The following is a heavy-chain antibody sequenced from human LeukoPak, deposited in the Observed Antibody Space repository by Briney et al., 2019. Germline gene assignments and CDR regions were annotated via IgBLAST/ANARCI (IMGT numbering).Heavy chain of an antibody. J-gene: IGHJ4*02. D-gene: IGHD6-13*01. CDR2: ISGSGGST. Sequence: GGSLRLSCAASGFTFSSYAMSWVRQAPGKGLEWVSVISGSGGSTDYAVSVKGRFTISRDNSRNTLYLQMNSLRVEDTAVYYCAKLKVAADSGFDYWGQGTLVTVSS. CDR1: GFTFSSYA. CDR3: AKLKVAADSGFDY. V-gene: IGHV3-23*01.